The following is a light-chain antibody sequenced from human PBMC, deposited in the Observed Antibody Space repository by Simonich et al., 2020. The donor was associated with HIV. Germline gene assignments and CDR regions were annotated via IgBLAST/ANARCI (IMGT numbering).Light chain of an antibody. CDR3: QLYGSLALT. J-gene: IGKJ4*01. CDR2: DAS. V-gene: IGKV1-33*01. Sequence: DIQMTQSPFSLSASVGNRVTITCQASQDISNYLNWYQQKPGKAPKLLIYDASNLETGVPSRFSGSGSGTDFTFTIIRLEPEDFAVYHCQLYGSLALTFGGGTKVEIK. CDR1: QDISNY.